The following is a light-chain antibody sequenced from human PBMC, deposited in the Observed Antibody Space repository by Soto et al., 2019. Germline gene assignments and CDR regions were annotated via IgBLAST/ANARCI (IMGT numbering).Light chain of an antibody. V-gene: IGLV2-14*03. Sequence: QSALTQPASVSGSPGQSITISCTGTSSDVVGYNYVSWYQQHPGKAPKLIIYDVSNRPSGVSNRFSGSKSGNTASLTISGLQAEDEADYYCSSYTSSSTLVFGGGTKLTVL. CDR1: SSDVVGYNY. J-gene: IGLJ2*01. CDR3: SSYTSSSTLV. CDR2: DVS.